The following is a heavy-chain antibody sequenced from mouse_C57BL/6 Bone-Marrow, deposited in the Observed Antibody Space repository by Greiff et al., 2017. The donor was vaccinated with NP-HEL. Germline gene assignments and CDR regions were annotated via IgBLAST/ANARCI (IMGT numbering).Heavy chain of an antibody. CDR3: AGDYGSRWFAY. V-gene: IGHV1-81*01. D-gene: IGHD1-1*01. CDR2: IYPRSGNT. J-gene: IGHJ3*01. Sequence: QVQLKQSGAELARPGASVKLSCKASGYTFTSYGISWVKQRTGQGLEWIGEIYPRSGNTYYNEKFKGKATLTADKSSSTAYMELRSLTSEDSAVYFCAGDYGSRWFAYWGQGTLVTVSA. CDR1: GYTFTSYG.